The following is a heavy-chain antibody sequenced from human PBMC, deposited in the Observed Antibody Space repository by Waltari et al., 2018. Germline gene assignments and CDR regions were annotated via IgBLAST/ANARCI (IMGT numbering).Heavy chain of an antibody. CDR3: VKDEDDTSGYPS. CDR2: MKGNGTKT. CDR1: GFTFSRYA. V-gene: IGHV3-64D*06. J-gene: IGHJ5*02. D-gene: IGHD3-22*01. Sequence: EVQLVESGGGLVQPGGSLRLSCSASGFTFSRYAMDWVRQAPGKGLEYGSAMKGNGTKTDYADSVKGRLTISRDNSKNTLYLQMSSLRTEDTAVYYCVKDEDDTSGYPSWGQGTLVTVSS.